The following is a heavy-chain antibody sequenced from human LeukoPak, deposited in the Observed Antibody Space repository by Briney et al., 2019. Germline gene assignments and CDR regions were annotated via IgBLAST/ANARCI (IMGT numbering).Heavy chain of an antibody. D-gene: IGHD6-6*01. Sequence: GGSLRLSCAASGFTVSSYAMSWVRQAPGMGLQLVSAIDIGGGSTYSADSVKGRFTISRDNSKNTLYLQMDSLRAEDTAVYYCAKYPPRNSAIAACYWGQGTLVTVSS. CDR2: IDIGGGST. CDR1: GFTVSSYA. J-gene: IGHJ4*02. CDR3: AKYPPRNSAIAACY. V-gene: IGHV3-23*01.